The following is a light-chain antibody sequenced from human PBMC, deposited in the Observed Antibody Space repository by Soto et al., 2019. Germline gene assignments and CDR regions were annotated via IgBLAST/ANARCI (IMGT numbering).Light chain of an antibody. CDR1: QSISSW. CDR3: QQYNSYSEA. J-gene: IGKJ1*01. CDR2: DAS. Sequence: DIQMPQSPSTRCSSLGDRVIITWGASQSISSWVAWYQQKPGKAPKLLIYDASSFESGVPSRFSVIGSGTEFTLTISSLKTDDLATYYCQQYNSYSEAFGQGTKVDIK. V-gene: IGKV1-5*01.